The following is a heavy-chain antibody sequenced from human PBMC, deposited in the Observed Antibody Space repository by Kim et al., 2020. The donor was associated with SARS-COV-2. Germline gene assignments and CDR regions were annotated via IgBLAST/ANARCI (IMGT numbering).Heavy chain of an antibody. CDR2: ISGSGDKT. V-gene: IGHV3-23*01. Sequence: GGSLRLSCAASGFTFSSYAMSWVRQAPGKGLEWVSFISGSGDKTYYADSVKGRVTISRDNSKSTLYLQMNRLRAEDTAVYYCAVKGAFGSGYGGQGTLVTVSS. CDR1: GFTFSSYA. CDR3: AVKGAFGSGY. J-gene: IGHJ4*02. D-gene: IGHD3-3*01.